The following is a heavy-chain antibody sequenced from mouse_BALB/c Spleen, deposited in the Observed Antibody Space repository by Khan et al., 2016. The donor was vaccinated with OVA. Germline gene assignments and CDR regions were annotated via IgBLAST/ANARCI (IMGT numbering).Heavy chain of an antibody. CDR3: ARRYYYGQWYFDV. CDR2: ISYSGST. CDR1: GYSITSDYA. Sequence: EVQLQESGPGLVKPSQSLSLTCTVTGYSITSDYAWNWIRQFPGNKLEWMAYISYSGSTSSNPSLKSRISVTRDTSKNQFFLPLNSETTEDTATYYCARRYYYGQWYFDVWGAGTTVTVSS. J-gene: IGHJ1*01. V-gene: IGHV3-2*02. D-gene: IGHD1-1*01.